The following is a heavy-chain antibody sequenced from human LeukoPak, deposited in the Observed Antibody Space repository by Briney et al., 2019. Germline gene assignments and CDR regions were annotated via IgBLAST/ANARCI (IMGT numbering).Heavy chain of an antibody. CDR1: GFTFSSYA. CDR3: ARDFDGSLDY. CDR2: ISSNGGST. J-gene: IGHJ4*02. V-gene: IGHV3-64*01. D-gene: IGHD1-26*01. Sequence: GGSLRLSCAASGFTFSSYAMHWVRQAPGKGLGYVSAISSNGGSTYYANSVKGRFTISRDNSKNTLYLQMGSLRAEDMAVYYCARDFDGSLDYWGQGTLVTVSS.